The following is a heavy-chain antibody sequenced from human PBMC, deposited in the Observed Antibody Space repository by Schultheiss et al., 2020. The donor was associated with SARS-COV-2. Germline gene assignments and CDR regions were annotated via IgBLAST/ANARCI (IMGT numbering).Heavy chain of an antibody. CDR3: TRDPVELFDGFDL. CDR1: GFTFSSYA. D-gene: IGHD1-7*01. Sequence: GGSLRLSCAASGFTFSSYAMHWVRQAPGKGLEYVSAISSNGGSTYYANSVKGRFTISRDNSKNTLYLQMGSLRAEDMAVYYCTRDPVELFDGFDLWGQGTMVTVSS. J-gene: IGHJ3*01. CDR2: ISSNGGST. V-gene: IGHV3-64*01.